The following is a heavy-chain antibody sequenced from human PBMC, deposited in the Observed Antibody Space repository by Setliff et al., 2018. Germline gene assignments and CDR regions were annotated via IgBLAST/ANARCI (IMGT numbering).Heavy chain of an antibody. Sequence: GESLKISCVVSGFTFSDYWMHWVRQVPGKGLVWVSRINNDGSSITYTDSVKGRLTTSRDNAKDTLYLQMNSLRAEDTAVYYCAKGGIGSFDYWGQGTLVTVSS. CDR1: GFTFSDYW. CDR3: AKGGIGSFDY. CDR2: INNDGSSI. V-gene: IGHV3-74*01. J-gene: IGHJ4*02. D-gene: IGHD2-15*01.